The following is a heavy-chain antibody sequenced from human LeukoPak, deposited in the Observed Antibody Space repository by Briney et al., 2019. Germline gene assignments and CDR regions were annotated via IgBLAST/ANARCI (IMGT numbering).Heavy chain of an antibody. D-gene: IGHD3-22*01. CDR2: IYYSGGT. CDR1: GGSINSYY. CDR3: ARGGYYDSSGPTRPTGFDY. V-gene: IGHV4-59*08. Sequence: SETLSLTCTVSGGSINSYYWSWIRQPPGKGLEYIGYIYYSGGTDYNPSLKSRVTISVDTSKNRFSLNLSSVTAADTAVYYCARGGYYDSSGPTRPTGFDYWGQGTLVTVSS. J-gene: IGHJ4*02.